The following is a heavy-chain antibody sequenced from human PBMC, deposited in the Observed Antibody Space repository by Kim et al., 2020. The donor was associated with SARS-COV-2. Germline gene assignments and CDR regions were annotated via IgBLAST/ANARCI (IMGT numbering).Heavy chain of an antibody. D-gene: IGHD3-3*01. J-gene: IGHJ3*02. Sequence: TPSHRGRVTRSVDTSKNQFSLKRSSVTAADTAVYYCARHRVRSLGAAFDIWGQGTMVTVSS. CDR3: ARHRVRSLGAAFDI. V-gene: IGHV4-39*01.